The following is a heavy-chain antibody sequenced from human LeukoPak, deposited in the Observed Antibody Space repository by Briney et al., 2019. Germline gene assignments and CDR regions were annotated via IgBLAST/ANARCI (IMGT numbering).Heavy chain of an antibody. CDR1: GFTFSSYS. V-gene: IGHV3-21*01. D-gene: IGHD2-15*01. J-gene: IGHJ4*02. Sequence: GSLRLSCAASGFTFSSYSMNWVRQAPGKGLEWVSSISSSSSYIYYADSVKGRFTISRDNAKNSLYLQMNSLRAEDTAVYYCASRYCSGGSCLVYWGQGTLVTVSS. CDR3: ASRYCSGGSCLVY. CDR2: ISSSSSYI.